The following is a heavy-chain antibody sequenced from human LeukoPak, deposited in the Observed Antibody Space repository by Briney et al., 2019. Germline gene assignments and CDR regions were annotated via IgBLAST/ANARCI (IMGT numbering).Heavy chain of an antibody. CDR1: GFTFSNYG. V-gene: IGHV3-33*01. Sequence: GGSLRLSCAASGFTFSNYGMHWVRQAPGKGLEWVAVIWYDGSDKYCSDSVKGRFTISRDNSKNTLYLQMNSLRAEDTAVYYCATTASRGPQSAEYFQYWGQGTLVTVSS. CDR3: ATTASRGPQSAEYFQY. CDR2: IWYDGSDK. J-gene: IGHJ1*01.